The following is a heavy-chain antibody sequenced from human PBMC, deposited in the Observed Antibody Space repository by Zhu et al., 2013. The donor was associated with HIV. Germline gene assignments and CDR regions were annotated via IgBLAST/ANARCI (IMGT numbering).Heavy chain of an antibody. CDR1: GYTFTSYY. V-gene: IGHV1-46*01. Sequence: QVQLVQSGAEVKKPGASVKVSCKASGYTFTSYYMHWVRQAPGQGLEWMGIINPSGGSTSYAQKFQGRVTMTRDTSTSTVYMELSSLRSEDTAVYYCARTGLRLGGRGWFDPWGQGTLVTVSS. D-gene: IGHD3-16*01. J-gene: IGHJ5*02. CDR2: INPSGGST. CDR3: ARTGLRLGGRGWFDP.